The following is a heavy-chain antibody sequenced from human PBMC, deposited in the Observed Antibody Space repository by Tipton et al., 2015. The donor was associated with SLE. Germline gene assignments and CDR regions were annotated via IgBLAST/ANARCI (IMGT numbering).Heavy chain of an antibody. CDR1: GVSISTYY. V-gene: IGHV4-59*01. D-gene: IGHD3-10*01. CDR3: ARHLGVIVAFEV. J-gene: IGHJ3*01. CDR2: FYFSGSS. Sequence: TLSLTCSGSGVSISTYYWSWLRQSPGKGLEWVGFFYFSGSSQYNPSLKSRVAISADTSNNQFSLELRSVTAADTAVYYCARHLGVIVAFEVWGQGTVLTVSS.